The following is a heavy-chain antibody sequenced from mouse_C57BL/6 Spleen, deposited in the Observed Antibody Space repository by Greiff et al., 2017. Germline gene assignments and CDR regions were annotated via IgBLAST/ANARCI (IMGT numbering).Heavy chain of an antibody. CDR1: GFSLTSYG. CDR3: AKPGTQYWYFDV. Sequence: VNVVESGPGLVAPSQSLSITCTVSGFSLTSYGVSWVRQPPGKGLEWLGVIWGDGSTHYHSALISRLSISKDNSKSQVYLKLNSLQTDDTATYYCAKPGTQYWYFDVWGTGTTVTVSS. V-gene: IGHV2-3*01. D-gene: IGHD4-1*01. CDR2: IWGDGST. J-gene: IGHJ1*03.